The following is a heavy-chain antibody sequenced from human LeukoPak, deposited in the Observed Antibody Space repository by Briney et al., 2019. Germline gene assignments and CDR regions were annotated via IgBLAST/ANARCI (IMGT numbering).Heavy chain of an antibody. CDR3: ARERITMISEAFDI. J-gene: IGHJ3*02. CDR1: GFTVSSNY. V-gene: IGHV3-66*01. D-gene: IGHD3-22*01. CDR2: IYSGGST. Sequence: GGSLRLSCAASGFTVSSNYMSWVRQAPGKGLEWVSVIYSGGSTYYADSVEGRFTISRDNSKNTLFLQMNSLRPEDTAVYYCARERITMISEAFDIWGQGTMVTVSS.